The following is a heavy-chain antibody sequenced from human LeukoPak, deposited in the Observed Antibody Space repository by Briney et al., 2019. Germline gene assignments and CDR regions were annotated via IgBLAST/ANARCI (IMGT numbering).Heavy chain of an antibody. V-gene: IGHV4-59*11. CDR3: GRAGPGAFFDH. J-gene: IGHJ4*02. CDR2: IYYSGST. Sequence: SETLSLTCTVSGGSISSHYWSWIRQPPGKGLEWIGYIYYSGSTNYNPSLQSRVTISVDTSMNQFSLKLTSMTAADTAVYYCGRAGPGAFFDHWGRGALVTVSS. CDR1: GGSISSHY. D-gene: IGHD2-2*01.